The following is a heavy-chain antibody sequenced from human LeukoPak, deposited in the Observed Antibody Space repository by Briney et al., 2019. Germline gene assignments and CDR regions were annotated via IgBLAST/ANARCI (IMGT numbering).Heavy chain of an antibody. CDR1: GFTFSSYA. CDR2: IYSGGST. D-gene: IGHD6-19*01. V-gene: IGHV3-66*01. Sequence: GGSLRLSCAASGFTFSSYAMSWVRQAPGKGLEWVSVIYSGGSTYYADSVKGRFTISRDNSKNTLYLQMNSLRADDTAVYYCARDSSGWYYFDYWGQGTLVTVSS. CDR3: ARDSSGWYYFDY. J-gene: IGHJ4*02.